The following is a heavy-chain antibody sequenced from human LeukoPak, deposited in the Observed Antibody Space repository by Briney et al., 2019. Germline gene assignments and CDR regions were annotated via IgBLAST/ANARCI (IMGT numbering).Heavy chain of an antibody. D-gene: IGHD6-6*01. CDR2: ISSGGSTI. V-gene: IGHV3-48*03. CDR3: ARVYSSSSLDY. Sequence: GGSLRLSCAASGFTFSSYEMNWVRQAPGKGLEWVSYISSGGSTIYYADSVKGRFTISRDNAKNSLYLQMNSLRAEDTAVYYCARVYSSSSLDYWGQGTLVTVSS. CDR1: GFTFSSYE. J-gene: IGHJ4*02.